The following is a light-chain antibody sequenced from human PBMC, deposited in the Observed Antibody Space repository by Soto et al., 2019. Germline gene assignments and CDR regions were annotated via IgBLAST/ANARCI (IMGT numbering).Light chain of an antibody. CDR2: LGF. V-gene: IGKV2-28*01. CDR3: MQALQTPRT. J-gene: IGKJ1*01. Sequence: DFVMTQSPLSLSVTPGEPASISCRSSQSLLHTNRFNYLSWYLQKPGQSPELLIYLGFNRASGVPDNVSGIGSGTDVTLKITKVEAEDVGVYYCMQALQTPRTFGQGTRVEIK. CDR1: QSLLHTNRFNY.